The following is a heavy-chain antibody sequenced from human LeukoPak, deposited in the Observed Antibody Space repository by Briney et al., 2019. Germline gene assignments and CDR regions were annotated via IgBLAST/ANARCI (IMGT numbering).Heavy chain of an antibody. D-gene: IGHD3-10*01. CDR2: ISGCGGNT. CDR1: GLTFSSYA. Sequence: GGSLRLFCAASGLTFSSYAMRWVRQAPGEGLEWVSAISGCGGNTLYAVCVKGRFTISRDNSQNTLYLQMNSLRAEDTAVYYCAKDLGSTYYYGSGIGPWDAFDIWGQGTMVTVSS. V-gene: IGHV3-23*01. J-gene: IGHJ3*02. CDR3: AKDLGSTYYYGSGIGPWDAFDI.